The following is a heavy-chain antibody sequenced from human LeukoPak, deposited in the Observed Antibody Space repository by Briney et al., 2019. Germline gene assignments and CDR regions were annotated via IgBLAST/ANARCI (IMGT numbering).Heavy chain of an antibody. Sequence: PPGGSLRLSCAASGFTVITNDMNWVRQAPGKGPEWVSVLYSDGNTKYADSVQGRFTISRDNSKNTLYLEMNSLSPDDTAVYYCARGVEPLAANTLAYWGQGTLVTVSS. CDR3: ARGVEPLAANTLAY. CDR1: GFTVITND. D-gene: IGHD1-14*01. V-gene: IGHV3-53*01. J-gene: IGHJ4*02. CDR2: LYSDGNT.